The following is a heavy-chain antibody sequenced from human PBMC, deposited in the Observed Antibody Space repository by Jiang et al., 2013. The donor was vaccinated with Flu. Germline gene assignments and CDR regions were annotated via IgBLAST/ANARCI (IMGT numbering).Heavy chain of an antibody. CDR3: ARDLRRYDAFDI. Sequence: PGLVKPSETLSLTCTVSGGSISSYYWSWIRQPPGKGLEWIGYIYYSGSTNYNPSLKSRVTISVDTSKNQFSLKLSSVTAADTAVYYCARDLRRYDAFDIWGQGTMVTVSS. J-gene: IGHJ3*02. CDR2: IYYSGST. CDR1: GGSISSYY. V-gene: IGHV4-59*01.